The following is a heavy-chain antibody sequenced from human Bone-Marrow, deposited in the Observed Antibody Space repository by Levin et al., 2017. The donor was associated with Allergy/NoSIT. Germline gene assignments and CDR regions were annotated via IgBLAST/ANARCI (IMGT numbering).Heavy chain of an antibody. CDR3: ARKLAGGSGSYYPDY. J-gene: IGHJ4*02. CDR2: ISYDGGDE. D-gene: IGHD3-10*01. V-gene: IGHV3-33*05. Sequence: LSLTCAASGFTFSSYGMHWVRQAPGKGLEWVAVISYDGGDEYYADSVKGRFPISRDNSKNTLYLQMNSLRAEDTGVYYCARKLAGGSGSYYPDYWGQGTLVTVSS. CDR1: GFTFSSYG.